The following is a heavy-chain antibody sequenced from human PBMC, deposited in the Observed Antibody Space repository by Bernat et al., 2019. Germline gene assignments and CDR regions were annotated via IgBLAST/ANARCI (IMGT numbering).Heavy chain of an antibody. CDR1: GFTFSNAW. V-gene: IGHV3-15*01. CDR3: TTASDRNY. Sequence: EVQLVESGGGLVKPGGSLRLSCAASGFTFSNAWMSWVRQAPGKGLEWVGRIKSKTDGGKTDYAAPVKGRFTISRDDSKNTLYLQMNSLKTEDTAVYYCTTASDRNYWGQGTLVTVSS. J-gene: IGHJ4*02. CDR2: IKSKTDGGKT.